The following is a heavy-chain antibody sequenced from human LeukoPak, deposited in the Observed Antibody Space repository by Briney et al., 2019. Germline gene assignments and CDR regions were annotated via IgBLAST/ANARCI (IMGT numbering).Heavy chain of an antibody. V-gene: IGHV3-53*01. Sequence: GGSLRPSCAASGFTVSSNYMSWVRQAPGKGLEWVSVIYSGGSTYYADSVKGRFTISRDNSKNTLYLQMNSLRAEDTAVYYCAMGCSSTSWRGYYYYGMDVWGQGTTVTVSS. CDR2: IYSGGST. CDR1: GFTVSSNY. D-gene: IGHD2-2*01. CDR3: AMGCSSTSWRGYYYYGMDV. J-gene: IGHJ6*02.